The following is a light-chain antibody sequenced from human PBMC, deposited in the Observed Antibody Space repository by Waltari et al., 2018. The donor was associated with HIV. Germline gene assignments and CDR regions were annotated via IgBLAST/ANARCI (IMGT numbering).Light chain of an antibody. CDR1: TSDIGEYNY. CDR2: EVS. CDR3: SSYTNKYTWV. J-gene: IGLJ3*02. V-gene: IGLV2-14*01. Sequence: QSALTQPASVSGSPGQSITISCPGTTSDIGEYNYVSWFQHHPAEAPKLIIFEVSNRPAGVSNRFSGSKSGNTASLTVSGLQPEDEADYYCSSYTNKYTWVFGGGTKLTVL.